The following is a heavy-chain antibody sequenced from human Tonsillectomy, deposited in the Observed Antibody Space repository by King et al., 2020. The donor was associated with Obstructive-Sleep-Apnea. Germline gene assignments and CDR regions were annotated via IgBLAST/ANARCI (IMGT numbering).Heavy chain of an antibody. J-gene: IGHJ4*02. CDR1: GFTFSSHS. V-gene: IGHV3-21*01. Sequence: VQLVESGGGLVKPGGSLRLSCAASGFTFSSHSMNWVRQAPGKGLEWISSISSSSSYIYYADSVKGRFTISRDNAKNSLFLQMNSLRAEDTAVYYCARGNYDILTAYYDLNYWGQGTLVTASS. D-gene: IGHD3-9*01. CDR2: ISSSSSYI. CDR3: ARGNYDILTAYYDLNY.